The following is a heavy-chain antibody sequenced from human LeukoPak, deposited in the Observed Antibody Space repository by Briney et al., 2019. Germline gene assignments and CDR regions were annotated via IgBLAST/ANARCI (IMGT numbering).Heavy chain of an antibody. J-gene: IGHJ4*02. D-gene: IGHD4-17*01. Sequence: GASVKVSCKASGGTFSSYAISWVRQAPGQGLEWMGIINPSGGSTSYAQKFQGRVTMTRDTSTSTVYMELSSLRSEDTAVYYCASRFYGDYYFDYWGQGTLVTVSS. CDR2: INPSGGST. CDR3: ASRFYGDYYFDY. V-gene: IGHV1-46*01. CDR1: GGTFSSYA.